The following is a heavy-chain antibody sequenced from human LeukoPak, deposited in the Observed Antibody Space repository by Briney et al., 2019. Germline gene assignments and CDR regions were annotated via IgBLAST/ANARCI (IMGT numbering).Heavy chain of an antibody. V-gene: IGHV4-34*01. CDR2: INHTGGT. CDR3: ARRGGYNFGLNYYYYMNV. Sequence: SETLSLTCAVYGGSFSGIYWSWIRQSPGKGLEWIGEINHTGGTNYNPSLKSRVTMPADTSKKQFSLNLSSVTAADTAVYFCARRGGYNFGLNYYYYMNVWGKGTPVTVSS. J-gene: IGHJ6*03. CDR1: GGSFSGIY. D-gene: IGHD5-18*01.